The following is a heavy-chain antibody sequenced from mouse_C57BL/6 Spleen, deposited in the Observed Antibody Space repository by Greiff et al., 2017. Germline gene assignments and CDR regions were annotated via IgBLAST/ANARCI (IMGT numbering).Heavy chain of an antibody. CDR3: TGLGRYFDY. Sequence: EVMLVESGGGLVQPGGSMKLSCVASGFTFSNYWMNWVRQSPEQGLEWVAQIRLKSDNYATHYAESVKGRLTISRDDSKSGVYRQMDNLSAEDTGIYYCTGLGRYFDYWGQGTTLTVSS. J-gene: IGHJ2*01. V-gene: IGHV6-3*01. D-gene: IGHD4-1*01. CDR2: IRLKSDNYAT. CDR1: GFTFSNYW.